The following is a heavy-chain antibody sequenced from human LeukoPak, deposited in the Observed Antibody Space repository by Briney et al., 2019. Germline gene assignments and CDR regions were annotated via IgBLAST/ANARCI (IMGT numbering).Heavy chain of an antibody. J-gene: IGHJ4*02. CDR1: GGSISSGGYY. CDR2: IYHTGTT. Sequence: PSQTLSLTCTVSGGSISSGGYYWGWIRQPPGKGLEWIGYIYHTGTTYYNPSLKSRVTMSVDRSKNHFSLNLNSVTAADTAMYYCATERDLAAALFDYWGQGTLVTVSS. D-gene: IGHD6-13*01. V-gene: IGHV4-30-2*01. CDR3: ATERDLAAALFDY.